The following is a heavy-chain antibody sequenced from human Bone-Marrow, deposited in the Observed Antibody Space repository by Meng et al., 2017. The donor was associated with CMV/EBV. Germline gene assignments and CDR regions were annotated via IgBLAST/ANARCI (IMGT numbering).Heavy chain of an antibody. D-gene: IGHD3-16*01. V-gene: IGHV4-34*01. Sequence: SETLSLTCTVSGGSISSYYWSWIRQPPGKGLEWIGEINHSGSTNYNPSLKSRVTISVDTSKNQFSLKLSSVAAADTAVYYCARGSALRGRPRSGPRPNYFDYWGQGTLVTSPQ. CDR3: ARGSALRGRPRSGPRPNYFDY. CDR2: INHSGST. CDR1: GGSISSYY. J-gene: IGHJ4*02.